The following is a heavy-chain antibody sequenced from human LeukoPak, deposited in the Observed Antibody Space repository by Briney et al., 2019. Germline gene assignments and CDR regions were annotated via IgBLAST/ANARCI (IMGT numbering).Heavy chain of an antibody. CDR3: ANILDRYYDSSGYYADYYGMDV. CDR1: GYTSTGYY. CDR2: INPNSGGT. Sequence: ASVKVSCKASGYTSTGYYMHWVRQAPGQGLEWMGWINPNSGGTNYAQKFQGRVTMTRDTSISTAYMELSRLRSDDTAVYYCANILDRYYDSSGYYADYYGMDVWGQGTTVTVSS. V-gene: IGHV1-2*02. J-gene: IGHJ6*02. D-gene: IGHD3-22*01.